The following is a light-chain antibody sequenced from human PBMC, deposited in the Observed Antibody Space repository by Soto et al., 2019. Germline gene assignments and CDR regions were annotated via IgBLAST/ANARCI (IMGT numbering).Light chain of an antibody. V-gene: IGKV3-20*01. CDR2: GAS. J-gene: IGKJ5*01. Sequence: EIVLTQSPATLSLSPGERATLSCRASQSVTTYLAWYQQKVGQAPSLLIYGASQRATGVPARFSGSGSGTDFTLTISSLEPEDFAVYYCQQYGSSPITFGQGTRLEIK. CDR1: QSVTTY. CDR3: QQYGSSPIT.